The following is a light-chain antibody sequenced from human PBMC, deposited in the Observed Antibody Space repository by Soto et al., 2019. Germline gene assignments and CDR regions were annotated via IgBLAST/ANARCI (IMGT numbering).Light chain of an antibody. CDR3: QQYGSSPPYT. J-gene: IGKJ2*01. CDR1: QSVSSSY. Sequence: EVVLTQSPGTLSLSPGERATLSCTASQSVSSSYLAWYQQKPGQAPRLLIYGASSRATGIPDRFSGGGSGTDFTLTISRLEPEDFAVYYCQQYGSSPPYTFGQGTKVEIK. CDR2: GAS. V-gene: IGKV3-20*01.